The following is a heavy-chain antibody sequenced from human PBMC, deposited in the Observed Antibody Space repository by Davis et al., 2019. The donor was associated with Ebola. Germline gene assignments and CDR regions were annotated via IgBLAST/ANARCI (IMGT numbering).Heavy chain of an antibody. CDR2: IYPGDSDT. CDR3: ARSNMVAGTKVAFAV. V-gene: IGHV5-51*01. J-gene: IGHJ4*02. Sequence: GESLKISCKGSGYSFTSYWIGWVRQMPGKGLEWMGIIYPGDSDTRYSPSFQGQVTISADKSISTAYLQWSSLKASDTAMYYCARSNMVAGTKVAFAVWGQGTLVTVSS. CDR1: GYSFTSYW. D-gene: IGHD6-19*01.